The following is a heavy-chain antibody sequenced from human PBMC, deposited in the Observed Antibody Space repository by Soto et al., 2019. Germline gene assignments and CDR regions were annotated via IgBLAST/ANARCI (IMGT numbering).Heavy chain of an antibody. Sequence: GGSLRLSCAASGFTFSNAWMSWVRQAPGKGLEWVGRIKSKTDGGTTDYAAPVKGRFTISRDDSKNTLYLQMNSLKTEDTAVYYCTTDRRTCYYDSSGPKPDYWGQGTLVTVSS. J-gene: IGHJ4*02. CDR3: TTDRRTCYYDSSGPKPDY. CDR1: GFTFSNAW. CDR2: IKSKTDGGTT. D-gene: IGHD3-22*01. V-gene: IGHV3-15*01.